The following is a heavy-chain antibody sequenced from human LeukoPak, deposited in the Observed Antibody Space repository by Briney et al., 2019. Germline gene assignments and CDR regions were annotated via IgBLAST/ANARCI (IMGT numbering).Heavy chain of an antibody. D-gene: IGHD3-10*01. Sequence: ASVKVSCKASGYTFTSYGISWVRQATGQGLEWMGWMNPNSGNTGYAQKFQGRVTITRNTSISTAYMELSSLRSEDTAVYYCARGSIIGLDYWGQGTLVTVSS. CDR3: ARGSIIGLDY. CDR1: GYTFTSYG. J-gene: IGHJ4*02. CDR2: MNPNSGNT. V-gene: IGHV1-8*03.